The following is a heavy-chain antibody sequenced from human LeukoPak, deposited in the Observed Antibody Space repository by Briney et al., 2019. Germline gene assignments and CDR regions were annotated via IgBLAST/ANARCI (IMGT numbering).Heavy chain of an antibody. Sequence: QPGGSLRLSCAASGFTFSNYWMHWVRQAPGKGLVWVSRINRDGSGTTYADSVKGRFTISRDNAKNTLYLLMNSLRAEDTAVYYCARDSGGWHPLDYWGQGTLVTVSS. CDR1: GFTFSNYW. CDR3: ARDSGGWHPLDY. V-gene: IGHV3-74*01. J-gene: IGHJ4*02. CDR2: INRDGSGT. D-gene: IGHD6-19*01.